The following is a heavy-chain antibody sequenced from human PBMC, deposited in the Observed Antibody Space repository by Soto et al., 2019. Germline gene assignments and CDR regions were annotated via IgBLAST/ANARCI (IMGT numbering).Heavy chain of an antibody. D-gene: IGHD3-10*01. V-gene: IGHV4-31*03. CDR1: GGSISSGGYY. CDR3: ARVATMVRGVTENRDYYYYYMDV. Sequence: GNPSETLSLTCTVSGGSISSGGYYWSWIRQHPGKGLEWIGYIYYSGSTYYNPSLKSRVTISVDTSKNQFSLKLSSVTAADTAVYYCARVATMVRGVTENRDYYYYYMDVWGKGTTVTVSS. CDR2: IYYSGST. J-gene: IGHJ6*03.